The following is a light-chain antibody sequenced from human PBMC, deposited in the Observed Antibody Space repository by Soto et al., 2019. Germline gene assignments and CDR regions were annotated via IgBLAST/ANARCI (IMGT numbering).Light chain of an antibody. CDR3: QQYNSYPWT. J-gene: IGKJ1*01. V-gene: IGKV1-5*03. CDR1: QSISSW. CDR2: KAS. Sequence: DIQMTQSPSTLSASVGYRVTITCRASQSISSWLAWYQQKPGKAPKLLIYKASSLESGVPSRFSGNGSGTEFTLTNSSLQPDDFATYYCQQYNSYPWTFGQGNKVEIK.